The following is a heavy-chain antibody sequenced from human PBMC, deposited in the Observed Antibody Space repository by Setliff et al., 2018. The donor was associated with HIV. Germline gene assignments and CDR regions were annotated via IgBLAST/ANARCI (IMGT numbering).Heavy chain of an antibody. CDR2: IIPIFGTA. V-gene: IGHV1-69*13. Sequence: VASVKVSCKASGGTFSGYAISWVRQAPGQGLELMGGIIPIFGTANYAQKFQGRVTITADESTSTAYMELSSLRSEDTAVYYCARGEKRFLEWLPLDYYCYYYMDVWGKGITVTVSS. CDR3: ARGEKRFLEWLPLDYYCYYYMDV. CDR1: GGTFSGYA. D-gene: IGHD3-3*01. J-gene: IGHJ6*03.